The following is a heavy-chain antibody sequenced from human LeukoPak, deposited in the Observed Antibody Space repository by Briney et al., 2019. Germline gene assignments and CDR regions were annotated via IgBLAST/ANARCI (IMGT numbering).Heavy chain of an antibody. V-gene: IGHV4-39*01. J-gene: IGHJ4*02. CDR2: IYYSGST. Sequence: SETLSLTCTVSGGSISSSSYYWGWIRQPPGKGLEWIGSIYYSGSTYYNPSLKSRVTISVDTSKNQFSLKLSSVTAADTAVYYCARHGGSSWYVGYWGQGTLVTVSS. CDR3: ARHGGSSWYVGY. D-gene: IGHD6-13*01. CDR1: GGSISSSSYY.